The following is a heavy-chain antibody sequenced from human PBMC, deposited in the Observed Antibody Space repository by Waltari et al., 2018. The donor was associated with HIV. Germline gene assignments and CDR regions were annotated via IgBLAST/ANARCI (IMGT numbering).Heavy chain of an antibody. CDR1: GFTFDDYA. D-gene: IGHD2-8*02. J-gene: IGHJ4*02. V-gene: IGHV3-9*01. CDR2: ISWNSGSI. CDR3: AKDLRYCTGGVCYKGKLGIGLGGFDY. Sequence: EVQLVESGGGLVQPGRSLRLSCAASGFTFDDYAMHWVRQAPGKGLEWVAGISWNSGSIGYADSVKGRFTISRDNAKNSLYLQMNSLRAEDTALYYCAKDLRYCTGGVCYKGKLGIGLGGFDYWGQGTLVTVSS.